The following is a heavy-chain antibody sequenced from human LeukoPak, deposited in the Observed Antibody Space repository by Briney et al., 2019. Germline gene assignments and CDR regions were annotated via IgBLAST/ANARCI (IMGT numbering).Heavy chain of an antibody. V-gene: IGHV7-4-1*02. CDR2: INTNTGNP. CDR1: GYTFTGYY. CDR3: ARHITDFTKDYYYDYPPDAFDI. Sequence: ASVKVSCKASGYTFTGYYIHWVRQAPGQGLEWMGWINTNTGNPTYAQGFTGRFVFSLDTSVSTAYLQISSLKAEDTAVYYCARHITDFTKDYYYDYPPDAFDIWGQGTMVTVSS. D-gene: IGHD3-22*01. J-gene: IGHJ3*02.